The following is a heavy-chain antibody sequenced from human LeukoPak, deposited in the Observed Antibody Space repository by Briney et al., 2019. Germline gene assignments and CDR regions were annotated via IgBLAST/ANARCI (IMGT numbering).Heavy chain of an antibody. D-gene: IGHD3-10*01. J-gene: IGHJ4*02. CDR3: ATTLGGYYGSDSYYPFDY. CDR2: INQDGRKK. CDR1: GFTFSRYW. Sequence: PGGSLRLSCAASGFTFSRYWMSWVRQAPGKRLERVANINQDGRKKYYVDPVKGRFTISRDNAKSSLYLQMDSLRAEDTAVYYCATTLGGYYGSDSYYPFDYWGQGTLVTVSS. V-gene: IGHV3-7*01.